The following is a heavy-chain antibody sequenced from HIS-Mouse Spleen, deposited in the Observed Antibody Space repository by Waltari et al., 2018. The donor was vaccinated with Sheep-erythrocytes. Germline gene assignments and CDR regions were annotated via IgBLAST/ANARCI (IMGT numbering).Heavy chain of an antibody. CDR1: GYSISRGYS. D-gene: IGHD3-9*01. Sequence: QVQLQESGPGLVKPSETLSLTCTVSGYSISRGYSWGWLRQPPGKGLEWIGSSFHSGSTYYNPSLKSRVTISVDTSKNQFSLKLSSVTAADTAVYYCARDLGYDILTGYYSDAFDIWGQGTMVTVSS. CDR2: SFHSGST. V-gene: IGHV4-38-2*02. J-gene: IGHJ3*02. CDR3: ARDLGYDILTGYYSDAFDI.